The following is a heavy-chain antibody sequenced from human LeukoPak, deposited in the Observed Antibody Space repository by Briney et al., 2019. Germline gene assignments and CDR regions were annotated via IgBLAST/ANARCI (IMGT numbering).Heavy chain of an antibody. CDR2: IYSSGST. CDR1: GGSISGYY. J-gene: IGHJ6*04. D-gene: IGHD3-16*01. CDR3: ARFTYTTRPSDV. V-gene: IGHV4-4*09. Sequence: SETLYLTCSVSGGSISGYYWSWIRQPPGQALEWIGYIYSSGSTNYNPSLQSRVTMSVDTSMYQFSLRLSSVTAADTAAYYCARFTYTTRPSDVWGKGTTVTVSS.